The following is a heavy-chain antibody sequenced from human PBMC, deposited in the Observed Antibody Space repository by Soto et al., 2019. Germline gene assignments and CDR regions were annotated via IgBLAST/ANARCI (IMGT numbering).Heavy chain of an antibody. D-gene: IGHD4-17*01. CDR1: VGSISSSNW. Sequence: SETLSLTCAVSVGSISSSNWWSCVRQPPGKGLEWIGEIYHSGSTNYNPSLKSRVTISVDKSKNQFSLKLSSVTAADTAVYYCARDRSTTVTTGFYYYYGMDVWGQGTTVTVSS. V-gene: IGHV4-4*02. CDR3: ARDRSTTVTTGFYYYYGMDV. J-gene: IGHJ6*02. CDR2: IYHSGST.